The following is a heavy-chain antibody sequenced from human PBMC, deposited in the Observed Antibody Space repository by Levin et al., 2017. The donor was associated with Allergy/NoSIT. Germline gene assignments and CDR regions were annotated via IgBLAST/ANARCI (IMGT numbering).Heavy chain of an antibody. J-gene: IGHJ4*02. Sequence: SETLSLTCAISGASVSTNIGWHWIRQSPSRGLEWLGRTYYRSKFYNDYAVSVKSRITISPDTSKNQFSLQLDSVTPEDTAVYYCARAGTASTGTAFDSWGQGTLVTVSS. CDR1: GASVSTNIG. CDR3: ARAGTASTGTAFDS. V-gene: IGHV6-1*01. CDR2: TYYRSKFYN. D-gene: IGHD6-13*01.